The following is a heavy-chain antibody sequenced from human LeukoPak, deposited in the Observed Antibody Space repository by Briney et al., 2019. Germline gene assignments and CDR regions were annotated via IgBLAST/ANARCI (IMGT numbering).Heavy chain of an antibody. CDR1: GGTFSSYA. D-gene: IGHD4-17*01. V-gene: IGHV1-69*13. CDR3: ARAPGYGDYAGDAFDI. Sequence: SVKVSCKASGGTFSSYAISWVRQAPGQGLEWMGGIIPIFGTANYAQKFQGRVTITADESTSTAYMELSSLRSEDTAVYYCARAPGYGDYAGDAFDIWGQGTMVAVSS. J-gene: IGHJ3*02. CDR2: IIPIFGTA.